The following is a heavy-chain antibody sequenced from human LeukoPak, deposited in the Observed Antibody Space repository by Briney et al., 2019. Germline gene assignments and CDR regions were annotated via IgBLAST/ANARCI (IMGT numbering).Heavy chain of an antibody. CDR1: GGTFSSYA. CDR3: AREFSSSSSNSQYYYYYMDV. Sequence: ASVKVSCKASGGTFSSYAISWVRQAPGQGLERMGGIIPIFGTANYAQKFQGRVTITADESTSTAYMELSSLRSEDTAVYYCAREFSSSSSNSQYYYYYMDVWGKGTTVTVSS. D-gene: IGHD6-6*01. CDR2: IIPIFGTA. J-gene: IGHJ6*03. V-gene: IGHV1-69*13.